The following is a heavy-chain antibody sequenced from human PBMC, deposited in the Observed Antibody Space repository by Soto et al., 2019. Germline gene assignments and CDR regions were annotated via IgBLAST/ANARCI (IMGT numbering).Heavy chain of an antibody. V-gene: IGHV1-69*06. CDR2: IIPIFGTA. CDR3: ARDFTGYSDSSGYFWFAS. J-gene: IGHJ5*01. CDR1: GGTFSSYA. D-gene: IGHD3-22*01. Sequence: GASVKVSCKASGGTFSSYAISWVRQAPGQGLEWMGGIIPIFGTANYAQKFQGRVTITADKSTSTAYMELSSLRSEDTAVYYCARDFTGYSDSSGYFWFASWGQGALVTVSS.